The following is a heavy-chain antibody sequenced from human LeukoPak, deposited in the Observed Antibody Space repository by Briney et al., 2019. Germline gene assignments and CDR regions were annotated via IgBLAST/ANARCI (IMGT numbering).Heavy chain of an antibody. CDR1: GFTFSSYT. J-gene: IGHJ4*02. V-gene: IGHV3-21*01. CDR2: ISSSSRDI. Sequence: GGSLRLSCAASGFTFSSYTMNWVRQAPGKGLEWVAAISSSSRDIFYADSVKGRFTISRDNSKNTLYLQMNSLRAEDTAVYYCARASLEWLFFFDYWGQGTLVTVSS. CDR3: ARASLEWLFFFDY. D-gene: IGHD3-3*01.